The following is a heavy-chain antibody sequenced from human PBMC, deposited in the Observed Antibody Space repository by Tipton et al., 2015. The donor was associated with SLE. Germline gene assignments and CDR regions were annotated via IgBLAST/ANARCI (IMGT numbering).Heavy chain of an antibody. D-gene: IGHD1-26*01. Sequence: SLRLSCAASGFTFSNYAMHWVRQAPGKGLEWVAVISYDGSNKYYADSVKGRFTISRDNSKNTLYLQMNSLRAEDTAVYYCARDNKGATSYYYCYYMDVWGKGTTVTVSS. J-gene: IGHJ6*03. CDR1: GFTFSNYA. CDR2: ISYDGSNK. CDR3: ARDNKGATSYYYCYYMDV. V-gene: IGHV3-30*04.